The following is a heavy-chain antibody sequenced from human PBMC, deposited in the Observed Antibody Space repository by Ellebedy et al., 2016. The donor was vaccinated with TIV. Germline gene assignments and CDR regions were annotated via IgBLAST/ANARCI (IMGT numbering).Heavy chain of an antibody. V-gene: IGHV3-23*01. Sequence: GESLKISCAVSGFTFTNPAMSWVRQAPGKGLEWVSTISVSGGSTYYADSVKGRFTISRGNSKNTVFLQMSSLRSDDTAVYYCVKTRVAAGFDYWGQGTLVTVSS. J-gene: IGHJ4*02. CDR3: VKTRVAAGFDY. CDR2: ISVSGGST. D-gene: IGHD2-15*01. CDR1: GFTFTNPA.